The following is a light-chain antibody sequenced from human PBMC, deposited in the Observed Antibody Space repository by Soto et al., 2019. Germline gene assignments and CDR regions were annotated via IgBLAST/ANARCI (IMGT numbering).Light chain of an antibody. CDR2: GAS. CDR1: QSVGSSY. V-gene: IGKV3-20*01. CDR3: QQYINSPWT. J-gene: IGKJ1*01. Sequence: EVVLTQSPGTLSLSPGERATLSCGASQSVGSSYLAWYQKKPGQAPRLLIYGASTRATGIPDRFSGSGSGTEYTLSISRLEAGDFAVYYCQQYINSPWTFGEGKKVDI.